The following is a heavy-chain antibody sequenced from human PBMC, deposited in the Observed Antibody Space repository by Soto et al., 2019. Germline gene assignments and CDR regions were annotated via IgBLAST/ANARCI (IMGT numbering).Heavy chain of an antibody. J-gene: IGHJ1*01. Sequence: QVQLQQWGAGLLKPSETLSLTCAVYGGSFSGYYWSWIRQPPGKGLEWIGEINHSGSTNYNPSLKSRVTISVDTSKNQFSLELSSVTAADTAVYYCARGSGYCSGGSCSEYFQHWGQGTLVTVSS. D-gene: IGHD2-15*01. CDR2: INHSGST. V-gene: IGHV4-34*01. CDR3: ARGSGYCSGGSCSEYFQH. CDR1: GGSFSGYY.